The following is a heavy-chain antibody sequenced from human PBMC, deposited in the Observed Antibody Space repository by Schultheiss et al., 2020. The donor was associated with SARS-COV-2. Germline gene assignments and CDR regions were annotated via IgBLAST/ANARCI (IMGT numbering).Heavy chain of an antibody. CDR3: ARRMVTTNWFDP. V-gene: IGHV4-34*01. J-gene: IGHJ5*02. CDR1: GGSFSGYY. Sequence: SETLSLTCAVYGGSFSGYYWSWIRQPPGKGLEWIGSIYYSGSTYYNPSLKSRVTISVDTSKNQFSLKLSSVTAADTAVYYCARRMVTTNWFDPWGQGTLVTVSS. CDR2: IYYSGST. D-gene: IGHD4-17*01.